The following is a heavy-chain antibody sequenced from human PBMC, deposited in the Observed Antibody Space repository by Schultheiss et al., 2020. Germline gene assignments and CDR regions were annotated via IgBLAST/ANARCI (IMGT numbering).Heavy chain of an antibody. V-gene: IGHV3-33*01. CDR3: ARDGGYSGYDSVGYYYYYGMDV. CDR2: IWYDGSNK. CDR1: GFTFSSYG. Sequence: GGSLRLSCAASGFTFSSYGMHWVRQAPGKGLEWVAVIWYDGSNKYYADSVKGRFTISRDNSKNTLYLQMNSLRAEDTAVYYCARDGGYSGYDSVGYYYYYGMDVWGQGTTVTVS. J-gene: IGHJ6*02. D-gene: IGHD5-12*01.